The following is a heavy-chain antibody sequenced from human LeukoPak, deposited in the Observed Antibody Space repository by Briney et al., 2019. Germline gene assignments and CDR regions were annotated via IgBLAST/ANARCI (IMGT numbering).Heavy chain of an antibody. CDR1: GFTFSDYY. CDR3: ARAKRYSYVDY. Sequence: KPGGSLRLSCAASGFTFSDYYMSWIRQAPGKGLEWVSYISSSSSYTNCADSVKGRFTISRDNAKNSLYLQMNSLRAEDTAVYYCARAKRYSYVDYWGQGTLVTVSS. D-gene: IGHD5-18*01. J-gene: IGHJ4*02. V-gene: IGHV3-11*05. CDR2: ISSSSSYT.